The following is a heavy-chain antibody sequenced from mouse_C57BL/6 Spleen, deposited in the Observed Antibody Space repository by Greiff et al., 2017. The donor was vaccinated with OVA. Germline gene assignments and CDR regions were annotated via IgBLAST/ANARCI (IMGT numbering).Heavy chain of an antibody. D-gene: IGHD1-1*01. CDR2: IYPRSGNT. CDR1: GYTFTSYG. J-gene: IGHJ3*01. Sequence: QVHVKQSGAELARPGASVKLSCKASGYTFTSYGISWVKQRTGQGLEWIGEIYPRSGNTYYNEKFKGKATLTADKSSSTAYMELRSLTSEDSAVYFCADYYGSSYEGFAYWGQGTLVTVSA. V-gene: IGHV1-81*01. CDR3: ADYYGSSYEGFAY.